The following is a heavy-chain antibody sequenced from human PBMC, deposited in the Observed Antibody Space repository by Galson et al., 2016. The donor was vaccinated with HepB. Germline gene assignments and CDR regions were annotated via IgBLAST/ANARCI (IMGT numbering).Heavy chain of an antibody. CDR1: GFTFANYA. CDR3: ARRLDTQGRIGGWAWGMDV. D-gene: IGHD3-10*01. J-gene: IGHJ6*02. V-gene: IGHV3-7*01. CDR2: INQGGSDR. Sequence: SLRLSCAASGFTFANYAMNWVRQAPGKGLEWLANINQGGSDRKYVDSVMGRFTISRDNAKNSLYLQMNSLTTEDTAVSFCARRLDTQGRIGGWAWGMDVWGQGTTVTVSS.